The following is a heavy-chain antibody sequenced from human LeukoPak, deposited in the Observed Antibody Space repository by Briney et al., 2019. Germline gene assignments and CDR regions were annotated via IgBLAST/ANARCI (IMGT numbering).Heavy chain of an antibody. CDR3: ARGHCSGGSCYTY. J-gene: IGHJ4*02. V-gene: IGHV3-48*03. CDR1: GFTFSSYW. D-gene: IGHD2-15*01. Sequence: GGSLRLSCAASGFTFSSYWMTWVRQAPGKGLEWVSYISLSGSTMYYADSVKGRFTISRDNAKNSLYLQMNSLRAEDTAVYYCARGHCSGGSCYTYWGQGTLVTVSS. CDR2: ISLSGSTM.